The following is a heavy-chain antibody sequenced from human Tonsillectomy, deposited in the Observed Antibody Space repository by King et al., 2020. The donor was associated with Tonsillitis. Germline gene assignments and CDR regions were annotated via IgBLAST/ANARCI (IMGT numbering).Heavy chain of an antibody. CDR2: ITGDGFST. CDR1: GFTFSSYA. Sequence: VQLVESGGGLVQPGGSLRLSCAASGFTFSSYAMTWVRQAPGKGLEWVTGITGDGFSTFYADSVKGRFTISRDNSRAALYLQMESLRAEETALYYCAKEQFAVNIFDTFDVWGQGTMLAVSS. CDR3: AKEQFAVNIFDTFDV. V-gene: IGHV3-23*04. D-gene: IGHD3-16*01. J-gene: IGHJ3*01.